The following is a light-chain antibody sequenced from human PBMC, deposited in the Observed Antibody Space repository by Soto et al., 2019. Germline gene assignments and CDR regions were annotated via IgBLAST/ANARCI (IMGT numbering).Light chain of an antibody. CDR1: QSVSSY. J-gene: IGKJ1*01. V-gene: IGKV3-20*01. Sequence: EIVLTPSPGTLSLSPGERATLSCRARQSVSSYLAWYQQKPGQAPRLLIFDGSSRATGIPDRFSASGTGTDFTLTISRLEPEDFAVYYCQQYSASPRTFGQGTKVDIK. CDR3: QQYSASPRT. CDR2: DGS.